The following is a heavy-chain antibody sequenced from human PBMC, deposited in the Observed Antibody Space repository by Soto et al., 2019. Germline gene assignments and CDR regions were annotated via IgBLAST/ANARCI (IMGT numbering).Heavy chain of an antibody. CDR2: IYYSGST. CDR3: ARWVDTAMVSYFDY. V-gene: IGHV4-59*01. J-gene: IGHJ4*02. CDR1: GGSISSYY. Sequence: SETLSLTCTVSGGSISSYYWSWIRQPPGKGLEWIGYIYYSGSTNYNPSLKSRVTISVDTSKNQFSLKLSSVTAADTAVYYCARWVDTAMVSYFDYWGQGTLVTVSS. D-gene: IGHD5-18*01.